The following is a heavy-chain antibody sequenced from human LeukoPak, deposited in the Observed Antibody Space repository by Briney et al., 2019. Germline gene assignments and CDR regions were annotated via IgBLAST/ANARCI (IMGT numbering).Heavy chain of an antibody. V-gene: IGHV3-21*01. Sequence: GGSLRLSCAASGFTFSSYSMNWVRQAPGKGLEWVSSISSSSSYIYYADSVKGRFTISRDNAKNSLYLQMNSLRAEDTAVYYCARESDSSSWPGEYYYHMDVWGKGTTVTVSS. CDR1: GFTFSSYS. CDR3: ARESDSSSWPGEYYYHMDV. CDR2: ISSSSSYI. J-gene: IGHJ6*03. D-gene: IGHD6-13*01.